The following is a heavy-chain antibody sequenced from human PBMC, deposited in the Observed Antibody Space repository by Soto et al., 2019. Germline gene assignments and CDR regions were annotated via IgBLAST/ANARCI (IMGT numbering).Heavy chain of an antibody. D-gene: IGHD2-2*01. Sequence: ASVKVSCKASGYTFTSYYMHWVRQAPGQGLEWMGIINPSGGSTNYAQKFQGRDTMTRDTSTSTVYMELRILRSEDTAVYYWARVPAALDYWGQGTLVTVSS. CDR2: INPSGGST. CDR1: GYTFTSYY. CDR3: ARVPAALDY. V-gene: IGHV1-46*01. J-gene: IGHJ4*02.